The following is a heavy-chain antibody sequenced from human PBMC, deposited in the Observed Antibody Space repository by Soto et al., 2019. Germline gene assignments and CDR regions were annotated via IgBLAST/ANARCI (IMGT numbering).Heavy chain of an antibody. Sequence: ASVKVSCKASGYTFTSYGISWVRQAPGQGLEWMGWISAYNGNTNYAQKLQGRVTMTTDTSTSTAYMELRSLRSDDTAVYYCARQYYYGSGSYETCDAFDIWGQGTMVTVSS. V-gene: IGHV1-18*01. CDR1: GYTFTSYG. CDR2: ISAYNGNT. J-gene: IGHJ3*02. CDR3: ARQYYYGSGSYETCDAFDI. D-gene: IGHD3-10*01.